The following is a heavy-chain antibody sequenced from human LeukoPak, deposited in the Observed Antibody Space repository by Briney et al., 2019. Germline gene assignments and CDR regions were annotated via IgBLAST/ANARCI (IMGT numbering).Heavy chain of an antibody. CDR3: ARNSALDY. V-gene: IGHV3-33*01. CDR1: GFTFSSYD. J-gene: IGHJ4*02. CDR2: MWSDGSNK. Sequence: AGGSLRLSCAAHGFTFSSYDMHWVRQAPGRVREWVAVMWSDGSNKYHADFVNGRFTISRDNSKNTLYLQMNSLRAEDTAVYYCARNSALDYWGQGTLVTVSS. D-gene: IGHD2/OR15-2a*01.